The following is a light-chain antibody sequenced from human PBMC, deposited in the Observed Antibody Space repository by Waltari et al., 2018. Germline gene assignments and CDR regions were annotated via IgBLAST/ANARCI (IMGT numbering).Light chain of an antibody. CDR2: GTS. CDR3: QHYVSLPVT. CDR1: QSVGRS. Sequence: EILLTQSPGTLSLSPGERATLSCRASQSVGRSLAWYQQKPGQPPRPLIYGTSNRATGIPDRFSGGGSGTDFSLTISRLEPEDVAVYYCQHYVSLPVTFGQGTKVEIK. V-gene: IGKV3-20*01. J-gene: IGKJ1*01.